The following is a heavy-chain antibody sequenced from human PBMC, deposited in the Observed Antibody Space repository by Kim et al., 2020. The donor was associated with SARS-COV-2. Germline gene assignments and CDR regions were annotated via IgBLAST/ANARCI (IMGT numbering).Heavy chain of an antibody. Sequence: GGSLRLSCAASGFTFSDYYMSWIRQAPGKGLEWVSYISSSGSTIYYADSVQGRFTISRDNAKNSLYLQMNSLRAEDTAVYYCASDFYVAEPWGYYGMDVWGQGTAVTVSS. J-gene: IGHJ6*02. CDR3: ASDFYVAEPWGYYGMDV. V-gene: IGHV3-11*01. CDR1: GFTFSDYY. D-gene: IGHD3-16*01. CDR2: ISSSGSTI.